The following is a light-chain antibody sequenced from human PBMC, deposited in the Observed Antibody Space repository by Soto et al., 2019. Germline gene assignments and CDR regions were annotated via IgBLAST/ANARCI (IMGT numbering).Light chain of an antibody. J-gene: IGLJ2*01. CDR3: AACDDSLSGVV. Sequence: QSVLTQPPSASGTPGQRVTVSCSGSSSNIGSNYVCWYQQLPGTAPKLLIYRNNQRPSGVPDRFSGAKSGTSASLAISGLRSEDEADDYCAACDDSLSGVVFGGGTKLTVL. CDR2: RNN. V-gene: IGLV1-47*01. CDR1: SSNIGSNY.